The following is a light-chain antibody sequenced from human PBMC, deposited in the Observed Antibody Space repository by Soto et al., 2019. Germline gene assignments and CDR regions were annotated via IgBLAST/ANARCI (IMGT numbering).Light chain of an antibody. CDR2: DAS. CDR3: LQRGRFPLA. V-gene: IGKV1-33*01. CDR1: HDIFTY. Sequence: DIQMTQSPSSLSASVGDRVTITCQASHDIFTYLNWFQQRPGKVPKLLIHDASKLETGVPARFSGSGSGTDFTLNISGLEPEDFAIYYCLQRGRFPLAFGGGTKVDIK. J-gene: IGKJ4*01.